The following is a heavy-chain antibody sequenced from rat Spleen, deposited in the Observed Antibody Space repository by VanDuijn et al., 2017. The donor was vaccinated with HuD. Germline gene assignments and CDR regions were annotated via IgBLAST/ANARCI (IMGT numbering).Heavy chain of an antibody. CDR3: ARHITTLDY. Sequence: EVKLVESGGGLVQPGRSLKLSCAASGFNFNDYWIGWVRQATGKGQEWIGKINKESSSIHFTLSLKDKFTICRENAKKTRYRQMIKLESEDTAIYYCARHITTLDYWGQGVMVTVSS. CDR1: GFNFNDYW. CDR2: INKESSSI. V-gene: IGHV4-2*01. J-gene: IGHJ2*01. D-gene: IGHD1-10*01.